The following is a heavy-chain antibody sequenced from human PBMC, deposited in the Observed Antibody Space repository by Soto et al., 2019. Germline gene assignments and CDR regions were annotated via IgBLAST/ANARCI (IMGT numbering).Heavy chain of an antibody. CDR2: ISAYNGNT. Sequence: QVQLVQSGAEVKKPGASVKVSCKASGYTFTSYGISWVRQAPGQGLEWMGWISAYNGNTNYAEKLQGSVTMTTDTFRRTAYRELRSLCSDDTAGYYWTGGWCGEYMYYFDYWGEGPLVTVSS. D-gene: IGHD3-10*01. CDR3: TGGWCGEYMYYFDY. CDR1: GYTFTSYG. J-gene: IGHJ4*02. V-gene: IGHV1-18*01.